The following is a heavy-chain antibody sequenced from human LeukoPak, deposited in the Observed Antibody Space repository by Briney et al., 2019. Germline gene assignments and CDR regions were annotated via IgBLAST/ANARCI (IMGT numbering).Heavy chain of an antibody. D-gene: IGHD6-19*01. CDR1: GGSFSGYY. J-gene: IGHJ4*02. Sequence: PSETLSLTCAVYGGSFSGYYWSWIRQPPGKGLEWIGEINHSGSTNYNPSLKSRVTISVDTSKNQFSLKLSPVTAADTAVYYCASGIAVLDYWGQGTLVTVSS. CDR3: ASGIAVLDY. V-gene: IGHV4-34*01. CDR2: INHSGST.